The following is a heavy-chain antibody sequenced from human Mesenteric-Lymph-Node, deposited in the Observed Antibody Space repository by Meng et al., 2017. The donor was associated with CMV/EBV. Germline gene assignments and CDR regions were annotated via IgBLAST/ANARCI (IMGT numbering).Heavy chain of an antibody. V-gene: IGHV3-7*01. Sequence: GGSLRPSCAASGFTFSSYWMSWVRQAPSKGLEWVANIKPDGSEKYYVDSLKGRFTISRDNAKRSLYLQMNSLRAENTAVYYCARDSPWGYGFGESYWGPGTLVTVSS. CDR1: GFTFSSYW. J-gene: IGHJ4*02. D-gene: IGHD3-10*01. CDR3: ARDSPWGYGFGESY. CDR2: IKPDGSEK.